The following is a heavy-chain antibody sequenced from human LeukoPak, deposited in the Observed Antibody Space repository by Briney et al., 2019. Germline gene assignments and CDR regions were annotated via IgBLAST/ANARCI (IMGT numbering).Heavy chain of an antibody. Sequence: GGSLRLSCAASGFTFSSYDVNWVRQAPGKGLEWVSYISSSGTTIYYADSVKGRFTVSRDNAKNSLYLQMNSLGADDTALYYCARSLIAGCPGYWGQGTLVTVAS. CDR3: ARSLIAGCPGY. J-gene: IGHJ4*02. CDR1: GFTFSSYD. CDR2: ISSSGTTI. V-gene: IGHV3-48*03. D-gene: IGHD3-9*01.